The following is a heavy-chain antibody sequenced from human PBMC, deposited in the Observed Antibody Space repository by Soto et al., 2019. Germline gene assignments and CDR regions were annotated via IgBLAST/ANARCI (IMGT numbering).Heavy chain of an antibody. D-gene: IGHD6-13*01. Sequence: PSETLSLTCTVSGGSISSGGYYWSWIRQHPGKGLEWIGYIYYSGSTYYNPSLKSRVTISVDTSKNQFSLKLSSVTAAETAVYYCATGAIAAAGTGIWGQGTLVTVSS. CDR3: ATGAIAAAGTGI. V-gene: IGHV4-31*03. J-gene: IGHJ4*02. CDR2: IYYSGST. CDR1: GGSISSGGYY.